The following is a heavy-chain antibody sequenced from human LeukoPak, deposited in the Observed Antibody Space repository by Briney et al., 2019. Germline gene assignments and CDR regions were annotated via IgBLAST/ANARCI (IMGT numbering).Heavy chain of an antibody. Sequence: SETLSLTCAGSGGSMSSINWWSWVRQPPRKGLKWIGEIFHTGNTNYNPSLKSRVTISADQSKNQFSLELSSVTAADTAVYYCATEMYYDGSGPHFDYWGQGTLVTVSS. CDR1: GGSMSSINW. CDR2: IFHTGNT. V-gene: IGHV4-4*02. J-gene: IGHJ4*02. D-gene: IGHD3-22*01. CDR3: ATEMYYDGSGPHFDY.